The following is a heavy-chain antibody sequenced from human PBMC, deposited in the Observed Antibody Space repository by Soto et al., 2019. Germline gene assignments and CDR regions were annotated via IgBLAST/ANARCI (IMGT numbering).Heavy chain of an antibody. CDR2: IYYSGST. D-gene: IGHD2-15*01. CDR1: GGSLSRSTYY. J-gene: IGHJ6*02. V-gene: IGHV4-39*01. CDR3: ARGGYCSGASCAYMGHYYYYGMDV. Sequence: SEALPLTCTVSGGSLSRSTYYWGWIRQPPGKGLERIGSIYYSGSTYYNPSLKSRVTISVDTSKNQFSLKLSSVTAADTAMYYCARGGYCSGASCAYMGHYYYYGMDVWGQGTTVTVS.